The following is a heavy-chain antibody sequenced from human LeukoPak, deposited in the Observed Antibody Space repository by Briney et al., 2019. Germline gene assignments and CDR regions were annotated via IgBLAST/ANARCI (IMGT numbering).Heavy chain of an antibody. V-gene: IGHV5-51*01. CDR3: ARPTGIVVGAPDAFDI. J-gene: IGHJ3*02. Sequence: GESLKIACKGSGYSFNTYWIGWVRQMPGKGLEWMGIIYPGDSDTRYSPSFQGQVTISADKSISTAYLQWSSLKASDTAMYYCARPTGIVVGAPDAFDIWGQGTMVTVSS. D-gene: IGHD3-22*01. CDR1: GYSFNTYW. CDR2: IYPGDSDT.